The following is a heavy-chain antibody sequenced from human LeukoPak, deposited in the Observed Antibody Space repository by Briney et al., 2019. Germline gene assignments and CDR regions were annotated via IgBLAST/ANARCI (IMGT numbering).Heavy chain of an antibody. CDR2: ISYDGSNK. V-gene: IGHV3-30-3*01. D-gene: IGHD1-7*01. CDR1: GFTFSNYP. J-gene: IGHJ4*02. CDR3: ARVTGTTLNDY. Sequence: GGSLRLSCAASGFTFSNYPMHWVRQAPGKGLEWVAVISYDGSNKYYADSVQGRFTISRDNSKNTLYVQMNSLRPEDTAVYYCARVTGTTLNDYWGQGTLVTVSS.